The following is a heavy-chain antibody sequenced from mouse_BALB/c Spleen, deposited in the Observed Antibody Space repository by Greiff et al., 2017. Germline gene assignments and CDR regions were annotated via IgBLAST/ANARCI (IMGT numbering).Heavy chain of an antibody. CDR1: GFTFSSYA. Sequence: EVKLMESGGGLVKPGGSLKLSCAASGFTFSSYAMSWVRQTPEKRLEWVASISSGGSTYYPDSVKGRFTISRVNARNILYLQMSSLRSEDTAMYYCARGAYPYAMDYWGQGTSVTVSS. D-gene: IGHD2-10*01. J-gene: IGHJ4*01. CDR2: ISSGGST. V-gene: IGHV5-6-5*01. CDR3: ARGAYPYAMDY.